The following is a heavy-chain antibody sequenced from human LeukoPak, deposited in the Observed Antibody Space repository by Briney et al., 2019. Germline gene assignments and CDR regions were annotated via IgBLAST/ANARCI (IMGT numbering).Heavy chain of an antibody. CDR1: GFTFSSYS. J-gene: IGHJ6*02. CDR3: ARDRDSGFYYYGMDV. Sequence: GGSLRLSCAASGFTFSSYSMNWVRQAPGKGLEWVSSISSSSSYIYYADPVKGRFTISRDNAKNSLYLQMNSLRAEDTAVYYCARDRDSGFYYYGMDVWGQGTTVTVSS. CDR2: ISSSSSYI. D-gene: IGHD5-12*01. V-gene: IGHV3-21*01.